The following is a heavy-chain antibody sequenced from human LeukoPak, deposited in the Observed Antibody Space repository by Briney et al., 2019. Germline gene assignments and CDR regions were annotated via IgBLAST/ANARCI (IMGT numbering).Heavy chain of an antibody. CDR1: GGSFSGYY. V-gene: IGHV4-34*01. J-gene: IGHJ3*02. Sequence: SETLSLTCAVYGGSFSGYYWSWIRQPPGKGLEWIGEINHSGSTNYNPSLKSRVTISVDTSKNQFSLKLSSVTAADTAVYSCARGRGYNAFDIWGQGTMVTVSS. D-gene: IGHD5-18*01. CDR3: ARGRGYNAFDI. CDR2: INHSGST.